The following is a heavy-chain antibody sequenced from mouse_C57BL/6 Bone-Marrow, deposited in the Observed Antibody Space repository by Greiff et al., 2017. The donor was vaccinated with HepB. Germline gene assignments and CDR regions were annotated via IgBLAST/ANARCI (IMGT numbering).Heavy chain of an antibody. CDR1: GYAFSSSW. J-gene: IGHJ1*03. V-gene: IGHV1-82*01. CDR2: IYPGDGDT. CDR3: ARSGVITTVVADFDV. Sequence: VQLQQSGPELVKPGASVKISCKASGYAFSSSWMNWVKQRPGKGLEWIGRIYPGDGDTNYNGKFKGKATLTADKSSSTAYMQLSSLTSEDSAVYSCARSGVITTVVADFDVWGTGTTVTVSS. D-gene: IGHD1-1*01.